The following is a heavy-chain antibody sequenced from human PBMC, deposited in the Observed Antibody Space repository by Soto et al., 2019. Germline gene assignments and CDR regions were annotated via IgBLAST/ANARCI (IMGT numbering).Heavy chain of an antibody. CDR2: ISWNSGSI. CDR3: AASFGSSSFDY. Sequence: GGSLRLSCAASGFTFDDYAMHWVRQAPGKGLEWVSGISWNSGSIGYADSVKGRFTISRDNAKNSLYLQMNSLRAEDTALYYCAASFGSSSFDYWGQGTLVTVSS. D-gene: IGHD6-6*01. V-gene: IGHV3-9*01. CDR1: GFTFDDYA. J-gene: IGHJ4*02.